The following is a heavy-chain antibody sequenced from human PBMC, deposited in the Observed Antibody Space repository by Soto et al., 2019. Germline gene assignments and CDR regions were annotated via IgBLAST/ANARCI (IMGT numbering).Heavy chain of an antibody. Sequence: TGGSLRLSCAASGFTFSSYGMHWVRQSPGRGLEWVAVISYDGSNKYYADSVKGRFTISRDNSKNTLYLQMNSLRAEDTAVYYCAKNFGGYCSSTSCYNFDYWGQGTLVTVSS. D-gene: IGHD2-2*02. CDR2: ISYDGSNK. V-gene: IGHV3-30*18. CDR1: GFTFSSYG. J-gene: IGHJ4*02. CDR3: AKNFGGYCSSTSCYNFDY.